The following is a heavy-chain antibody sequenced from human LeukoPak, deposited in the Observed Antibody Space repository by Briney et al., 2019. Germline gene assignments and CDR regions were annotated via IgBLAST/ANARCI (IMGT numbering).Heavy chain of an antibody. D-gene: IGHD6-19*01. CDR3: ARDPRHSSGWYRDY. V-gene: IGHV3-30*04. Sequence: GGSLRLSCAASGFTFSSYAMHWVRQAPGKGLEWVAVISYDGSNKYYADSVKGRFTISRDNSKNTLYLQMNSLRAEDTAVYYRARDPRHSSGWYRDYWGQGTLVTVSS. CDR2: ISYDGSNK. J-gene: IGHJ4*02. CDR1: GFTFSSYA.